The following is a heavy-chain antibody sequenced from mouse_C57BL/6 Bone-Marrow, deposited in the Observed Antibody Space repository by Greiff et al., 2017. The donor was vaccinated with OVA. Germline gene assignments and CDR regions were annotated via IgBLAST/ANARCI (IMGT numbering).Heavy chain of an antibody. J-gene: IGHJ4*01. CDR2: ISDGGSYT. Sequence: EVMLVESGGGLVKPGGSLKLSCAASGFTFSSYAMSWVRPTPEKRLEWVATISDGGSYTYYPDNVKGRFTISRDNAKNNLYLQMSHLKSEDTAMYYCARGGGYDAMDYWGQGTSVTVSS. V-gene: IGHV5-4*03. CDR3: ARGGGYDAMDY. CDR1: GFTFSSYA.